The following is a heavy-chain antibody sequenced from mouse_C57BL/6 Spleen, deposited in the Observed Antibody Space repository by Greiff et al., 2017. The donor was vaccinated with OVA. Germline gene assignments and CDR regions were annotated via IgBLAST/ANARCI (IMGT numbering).Heavy chain of an antibody. V-gene: IGHV1-82*01. D-gene: IGHD4-1*01. Sequence: VQLQESGPELVKPGASVKISCKASGYAFSSSWMNWVKQRPGKGLEWIGRIYPGDGDTNYNGKFKGKATLTADKSSSTAYMQLSSLTSEDSAVYFCVRRGAGVYFDYWGQGTTLTVSS. CDR1: GYAFSSSW. CDR3: VRRGAGVYFDY. J-gene: IGHJ2*01. CDR2: IYPGDGDT.